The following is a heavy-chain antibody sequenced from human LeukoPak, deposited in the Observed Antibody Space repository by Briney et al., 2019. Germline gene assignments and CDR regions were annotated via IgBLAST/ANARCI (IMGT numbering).Heavy chain of an antibody. Sequence: GGSLRLSCAASGFTFSSYAMHWVRQAPGKGLEWVAVISYDGSNKYYADSVKGRFTISRDNSKNTLYLQMNSLRAEDTAVYYCARGVHGSGSYQYFDYWGQGTLVTVSS. CDR2: ISYDGSNK. CDR3: ARGVHGSGSYQYFDY. CDR1: GFTFSSYA. D-gene: IGHD3-10*01. J-gene: IGHJ4*02. V-gene: IGHV3-30-3*01.